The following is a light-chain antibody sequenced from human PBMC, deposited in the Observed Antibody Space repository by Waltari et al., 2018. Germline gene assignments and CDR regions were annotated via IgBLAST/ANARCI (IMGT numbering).Light chain of an antibody. Sequence: DIVMTQSPDSLTVSLGERATINCKSSQTILYSSSNKNYLAWYQQKTRQPPKLLIYWASTRESGVPDRFSGTGSGTDFTLTISRLQAEDVAVYYCQQYFKTPLTFGGGTKVEIK. J-gene: IGKJ4*01. CDR2: WAS. CDR3: QQYFKTPLT. V-gene: IGKV4-1*01. CDR1: QTILYSSSNKNY.